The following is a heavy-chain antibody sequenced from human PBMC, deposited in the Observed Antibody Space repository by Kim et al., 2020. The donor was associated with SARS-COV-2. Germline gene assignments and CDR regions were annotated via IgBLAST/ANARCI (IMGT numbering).Heavy chain of an antibody. D-gene: IGHD6-19*01. CDR1: GYSISSGYY. CDR3: AREVVEWLAPYYFDY. CDR2: IYHSGST. V-gene: IGHV4-38-2*02. J-gene: IGHJ4*02. Sequence: TLSLTCTVSGYSISSGYYWGWIRQPPGKGLEWIGSIYHSGSTYYNPSLKSRVTISVDTSKNQFSLKLSSVTAADTAVYYCAREVVEWLAPYYFDYWGQGTLVTVSS.